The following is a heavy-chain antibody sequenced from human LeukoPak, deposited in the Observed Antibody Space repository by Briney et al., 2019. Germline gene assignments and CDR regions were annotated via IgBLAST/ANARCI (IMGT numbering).Heavy chain of an antibody. J-gene: IGHJ4*02. CDR2: IGDNGAKT. CDR1: GFTFSTHS. D-gene: IGHD6-13*01. CDR3: AKEYTTSWFTSLN. V-gene: IGHV3-23*01. Sequence: GGSLRLSCAASGFTFSTHSMSWVRHAPGKGLEWVSGIGDNGAKTYYADFVKGRFTISRDNSKKTLYLQMNSLRAEDTAVCYCAKEYTTSWFTSLNWGQGTLVTVSS.